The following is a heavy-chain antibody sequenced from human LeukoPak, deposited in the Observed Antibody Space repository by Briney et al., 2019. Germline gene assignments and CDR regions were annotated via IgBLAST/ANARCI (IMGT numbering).Heavy chain of an antibody. CDR2: ISSTSSYT. D-gene: IGHD6-13*01. J-gene: IGHJ6*02. Sequence: PGGSLRLSCAASGFTFSSYSMNWVRQAPGKGLEWVSSISSTSSYTYYADSVKGRFTISRDNSKNTLYLQMNSLRAEDTAVYYCAQPTEGVIAAAPYYYYAMDVWGQGTTVTVSS. CDR1: GFTFSSYS. V-gene: IGHV3-21*04. CDR3: AQPTEGVIAAAPYYYYAMDV.